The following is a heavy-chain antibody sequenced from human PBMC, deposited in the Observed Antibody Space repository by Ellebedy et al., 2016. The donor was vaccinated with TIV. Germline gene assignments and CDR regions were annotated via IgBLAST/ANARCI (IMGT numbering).Heavy chain of an antibody. V-gene: IGHV3-23*01. Sequence: GESLKISCAASGFTFSSFAMSWVRQAPGNGLECVSSITHNSGTTYYADSVKGRFTISRDNSRNTLYLQMNSVRAEDSAIYYCGRDAVTGNGRWDWLDPWGQGNLVTVSS. J-gene: IGHJ5*02. CDR1: GFTFSSFA. D-gene: IGHD2-21*02. CDR3: GRDAVTGNGRWDWLDP. CDR2: ITHNSGTT.